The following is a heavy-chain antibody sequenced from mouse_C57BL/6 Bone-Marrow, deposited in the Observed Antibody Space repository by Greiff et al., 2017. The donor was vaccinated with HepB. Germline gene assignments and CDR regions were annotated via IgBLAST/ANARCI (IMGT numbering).Heavy chain of an antibody. CDR1: GYTFTDHT. Sequence: VKLQESDAELVKPGASVKISCKVSGYTFTDHTIHWMKQRPEQGLEWIGYIYPRDGSTKYNEKFKGKATLTADKSSSTAYMQLNSLTSEDSAVYFCAREGYYGYDDYFDYWGQGTTLTVSS. D-gene: IGHD2-2*01. V-gene: IGHV1-78*01. J-gene: IGHJ2*01. CDR2: IYPRDGST. CDR3: AREGYYGYDDYFDY.